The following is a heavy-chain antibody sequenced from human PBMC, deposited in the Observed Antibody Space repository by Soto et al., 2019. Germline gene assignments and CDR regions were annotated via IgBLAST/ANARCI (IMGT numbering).Heavy chain of an antibody. V-gene: IGHV3-7*01. Sequence: LSCAVSGFNVRSYWMSWVRQAPGKGLEWVASIKEDGSEIYYLQSVRGRFTISRDSAGNALQLAMNYLSAEDTATYFCARDIGFDYVNWGQGTLVTVSS. CDR2: IKEDGSEI. CDR1: GFNVRSYW. J-gene: IGHJ4*02. CDR3: ARDIGFDYVN. D-gene: IGHD3-16*01.